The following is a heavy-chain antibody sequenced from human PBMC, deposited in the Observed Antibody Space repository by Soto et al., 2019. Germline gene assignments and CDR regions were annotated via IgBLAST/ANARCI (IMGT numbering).Heavy chain of an antibody. J-gene: IGHJ5*02. CDR2: INAGNGNT. Sequence: ASVKVSCKASGYTFTSYAMHWVRQAPGQRLEWMGWINAGNGNTKYSQKFQGRVTITRDTSASTAYMELSSLRSEDTAVYYCARDHSSSSWYPNWFDPWGQGTLVTVSS. V-gene: IGHV1-3*01. CDR3: ARDHSSSSWYPNWFDP. CDR1: GYTFTSYA. D-gene: IGHD6-13*01.